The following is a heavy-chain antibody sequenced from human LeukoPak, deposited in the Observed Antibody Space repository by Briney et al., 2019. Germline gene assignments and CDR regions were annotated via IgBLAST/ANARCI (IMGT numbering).Heavy chain of an antibody. CDR2: INTNNGGT. V-gene: IGHV1-2*02. D-gene: IGHD1-7*01. Sequence: ASVKVSCKASGYTFTGYYMHWVRQAPGQGLEWMGWINTNNGGTNYAQKFQGRVTTTRDTSISTAYMELSRLRSDDTAVYYCARANNWNYALGYWGQGTLVTVSS. CDR3: ARANNWNYALGY. CDR1: GYTFTGYY. J-gene: IGHJ4*02.